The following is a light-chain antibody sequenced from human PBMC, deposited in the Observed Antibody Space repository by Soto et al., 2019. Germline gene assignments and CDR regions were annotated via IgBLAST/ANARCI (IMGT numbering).Light chain of an antibody. CDR2: KAS. J-gene: IGKJ1*01. Sequence: DSQMTQSPSTLSASVGDRVTITCRASQSISSWLAWYQQKPGKAPKLLIYKASSLESGVPSRFSGSGSGTDFTLTISSLQPEDFATYYCQQANSFPWTFGQGTKVDIK. CDR3: QQANSFPWT. V-gene: IGKV1-5*03. CDR1: QSISSW.